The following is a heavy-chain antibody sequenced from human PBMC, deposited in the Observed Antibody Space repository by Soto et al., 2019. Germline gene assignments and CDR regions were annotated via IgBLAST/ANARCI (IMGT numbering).Heavy chain of an antibody. CDR1: GFTFTYYT. D-gene: IGHD4-17*01. Sequence: DVQLVESGGGLVKPGGSLRLSCAASGFTFTYYTMNWVRQAPGKGLEWVSSISSSSSYIYYADSVKGRFTISRDNAKNSLYLQMNCLRAEDTAVYYCAREYDYGGNGGLQSWFDPWGQGTLVTVSS. CDR3: AREYDYGGNGGLQSWFDP. J-gene: IGHJ5*02. V-gene: IGHV3-21*01. CDR2: ISSSSSYI.